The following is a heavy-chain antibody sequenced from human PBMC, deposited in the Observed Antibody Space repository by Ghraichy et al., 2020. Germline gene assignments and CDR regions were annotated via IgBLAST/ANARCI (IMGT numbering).Heavy chain of an antibody. CDR1: AFTFSNSW. Sequence: GSLRLSCVDSAFTFSNSWMHWVRQVPGKGLVWVSRINSDGSTRTYADSVKGRFTISRDNAKNTLYLQMNSLRVDDTAVYYCVKDYFGSGRSWGQGTLVTVSS. J-gene: IGHJ5*02. CDR3: VKDYFGSGRS. CDR2: INSDGSTR. D-gene: IGHD3-10*01. V-gene: IGHV3-74*03.